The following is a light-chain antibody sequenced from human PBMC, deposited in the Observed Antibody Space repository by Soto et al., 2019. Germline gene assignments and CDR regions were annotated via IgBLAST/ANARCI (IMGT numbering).Light chain of an antibody. J-gene: IGKJ3*01. Sequence: DIQMTQSPSSLSASVGDSVTITCQARQDISTFLNWYQHKPGKAPKLLIYDASNLETGVPSRFSGSGSGTDFTFTISSLQPEDIATYYCQQYDNLPFTFGPGTKVDIK. CDR1: QDISTF. CDR3: QQYDNLPFT. CDR2: DAS. V-gene: IGKV1-33*01.